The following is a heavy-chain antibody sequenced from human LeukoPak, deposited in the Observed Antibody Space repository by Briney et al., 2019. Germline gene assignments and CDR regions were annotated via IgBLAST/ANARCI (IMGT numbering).Heavy chain of an antibody. CDR1: GGSISSYY. D-gene: IGHD4-11*01. CDR2: IYTSGST. CDR3: ARDLYSNYAVYYYYYGMDV. J-gene: IGHJ6*02. V-gene: IGHV4-4*07. Sequence: PSETLSLTCTVSGGSISSYYWSWIRQPAGKGLEWIGRIYTSGSTNYNPSLKSRVTMSVDTSKNQFSLKLSSVTAADTAVYYCARDLYSNYAVYYYYYGMDVWGQGTTVTASS.